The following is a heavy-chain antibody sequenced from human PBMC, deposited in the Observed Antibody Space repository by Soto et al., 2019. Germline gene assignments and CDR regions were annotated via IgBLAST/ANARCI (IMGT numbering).Heavy chain of an antibody. CDR1: GGSISSGGYY. CDR3: ARSSSGYNNWFDP. Sequence: QVQLQESGPGLVKPSQTLSLTCTVSGGSISSGGYYWSWIRQHPGKGLEWIGYIYYSGSTYYNPSLKSRVTISVDTSKNQFSLKLSSVTAADTAVYHCARSSSGYNNWFDPWGQGTLVTVSS. V-gene: IGHV4-31*03. J-gene: IGHJ5*02. D-gene: IGHD3-22*01. CDR2: IYYSGST.